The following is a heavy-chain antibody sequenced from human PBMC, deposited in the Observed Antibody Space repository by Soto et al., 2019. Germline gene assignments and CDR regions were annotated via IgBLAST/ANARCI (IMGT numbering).Heavy chain of an antibody. CDR1: GGSISISSYY. J-gene: IGHJ5*02. CDR3: ARHVGGHPCGSGGSCYSTPLFSNWFDP. Sequence: PSETLSLTCTVSGGSISISSYYWCWIRHPPGKGLEWIGSIYYSGSTYYNPSLKSRVTISVDTSKNQFSLKLSSVTAADTAVYYCARHVGGHPCGSGGSCYSTPLFSNWFDPWGQGTLVTVSS. CDR2: IYYSGST. D-gene: IGHD2-15*01. V-gene: IGHV4-39*01.